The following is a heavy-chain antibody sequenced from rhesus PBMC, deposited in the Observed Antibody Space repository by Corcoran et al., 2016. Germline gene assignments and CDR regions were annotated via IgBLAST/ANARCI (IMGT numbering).Heavy chain of an antibody. V-gene: IGHV4-80*01. CDR1: GGSFSSYW. J-gene: IGHJ4*01. Sequence: QVQLQESGPGLVKPSETLSLTCAVSGGSFSSYWWSWIRQPPGKGLEWVGEINGNSGSTNYNPSLKSRVTSSKDASKNQFSLKLSSVTAADTAVYYCAREGGIAAAGVDYWGQGVLVTVSS. CDR3: AREGGIAAAGVDY. CDR2: INGNSGST. D-gene: IGHD6-25*01.